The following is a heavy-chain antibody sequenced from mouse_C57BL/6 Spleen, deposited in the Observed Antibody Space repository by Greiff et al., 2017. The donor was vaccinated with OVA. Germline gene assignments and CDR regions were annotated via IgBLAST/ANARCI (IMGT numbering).Heavy chain of an antibody. V-gene: IGHV1-15*01. Sequence: QVQLQQSGAELVRPGASVTLSCKASGYTFTDYEMHWVKQTPVHGLEWIGAIDPETGGTAYNQKFKGKAILTADKSSSTPYMELRSLTSEDSAVYYCYYYGSSPHWYFDVWGTGTTVTVSS. CDR3: YYYGSSPHWYFDV. J-gene: IGHJ1*03. CDR1: GYTFTDYE. CDR2: IDPETGGT. D-gene: IGHD1-1*01.